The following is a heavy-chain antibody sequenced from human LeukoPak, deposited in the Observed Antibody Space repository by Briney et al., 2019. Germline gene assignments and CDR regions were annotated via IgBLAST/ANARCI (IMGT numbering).Heavy chain of an antibody. D-gene: IGHD6-19*01. J-gene: IGHJ5*02. Sequence: GGSLRLSCAASGFTFSSYGMHWVRQAPGKGLEWVEFIRYDGSNKYYADSVKGRFTISRDNSKNTLYLQMNSLRAEDTAVYYCAKPIAVADNWFEPWGQGTLVTVSS. CDR3: AKPIAVADNWFEP. V-gene: IGHV3-30*02. CDR1: GFTFSSYG. CDR2: IRYDGSNK.